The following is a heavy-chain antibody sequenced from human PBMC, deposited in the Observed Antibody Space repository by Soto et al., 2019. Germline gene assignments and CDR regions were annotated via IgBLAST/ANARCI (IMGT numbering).Heavy chain of an antibody. CDR2: ISYDGSNK. D-gene: IGHD4-4*01. J-gene: IGHJ4*02. CDR3: AKPRGVGPHYSNYVLDY. CDR1: GFTFSSYG. V-gene: IGHV3-30*18. Sequence: QVQLVESGGGVVQPGRSLRLSCAASGFTFSSYGMHWVGQAPGKGLEWVAVISYDGSNKYYADSVKGRFTISRDNSKNTLYLQMNSLSAEDTAVYYCAKPRGVGPHYSNYVLDYWGQGTLVTVSS.